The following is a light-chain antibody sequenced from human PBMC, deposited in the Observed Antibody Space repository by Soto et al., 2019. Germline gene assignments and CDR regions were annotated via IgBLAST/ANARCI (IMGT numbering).Light chain of an antibody. CDR2: AAS. CDR1: QGIRND. V-gene: IGKV1-6*01. J-gene: IGKJ2*01. CDR3: QQYDNLPLT. Sequence: AIQMTQSPSSLSASVGDRVTITCRASQGIRNDLDWFQQKPGKAPKLLIYAASNLQSGVPARFSGSGSETDFTFTISSLQPEDIATYYCQQYDNLPLTFGQGTKLEI.